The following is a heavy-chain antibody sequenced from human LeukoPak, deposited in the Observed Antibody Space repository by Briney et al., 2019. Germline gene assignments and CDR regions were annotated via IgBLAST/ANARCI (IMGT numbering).Heavy chain of an antibody. J-gene: IGHJ6*03. CDR1: GYSISSGYY. Sequence: PSETLSLTCTVSGYSISSGYYCGWIRQPPGKGLEWIGSIYHSGSTYYNPSLKSRVTISVDTSKNQFSLKLSSVTAADTAVYYCAREGYSSGLYYYMDVWGKGTTVTVSS. D-gene: IGHD5-18*01. CDR2: IYHSGST. CDR3: AREGYSSGLYYYMDV. V-gene: IGHV4-38-2*02.